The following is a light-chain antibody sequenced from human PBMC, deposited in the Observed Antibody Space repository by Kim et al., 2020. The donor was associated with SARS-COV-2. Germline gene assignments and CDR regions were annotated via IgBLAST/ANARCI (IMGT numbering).Light chain of an antibody. J-gene: IGLJ2*01. CDR2: EYN. CDR3: QSYDSSNVV. Sequence: RRGASVVSKFVEGYQQRTSSAPTTVIYEYNQRPSGVPERLSGSIESSPNSASLTISGLKTEDEADFCCQSYDSSNVVFGGGTQLTVL. V-gene: IGLV6-57*03. CDR1: GASVVSKF.